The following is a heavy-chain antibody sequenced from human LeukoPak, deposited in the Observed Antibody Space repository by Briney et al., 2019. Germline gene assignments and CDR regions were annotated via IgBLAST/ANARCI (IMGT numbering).Heavy chain of an antibody. Sequence: PGRSLRLSCAASGFTFSSYATHWVRQAPGKGLEWVAVISYDGSNKYYADSVKGRFTISRDNSKNTLYLQMNSLRAEDTAVYYCARDLGGIVVDYAFDIWGQGTMVTVSS. CDR1: GFTFSSYA. CDR2: ISYDGSNK. V-gene: IGHV3-30-3*01. CDR3: ARDLGGIVVDYAFDI. D-gene: IGHD2-15*01. J-gene: IGHJ3*02.